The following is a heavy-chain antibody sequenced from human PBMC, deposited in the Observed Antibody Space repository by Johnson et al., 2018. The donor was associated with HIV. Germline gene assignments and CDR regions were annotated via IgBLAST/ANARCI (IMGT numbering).Heavy chain of an antibody. J-gene: IGHJ3*02. CDR1: GFSFSDSH. CDR3: ARGRTLNWSPDRIANAFDI. Sequence: QVQLVESGGGVVQPGGSLRLSCAASGFSFSDSHMSWIRKAPGKGLEWVSYISSGGSSIYSADSVRGRFTISRDNAKNSLYLQMNSLRGEDTAVFYCARGRTLNWSPDRIANAFDIWGQGTMVTVSS. D-gene: IGHD1-20*01. CDR2: ISSGGSSI. V-gene: IGHV3-11*04.